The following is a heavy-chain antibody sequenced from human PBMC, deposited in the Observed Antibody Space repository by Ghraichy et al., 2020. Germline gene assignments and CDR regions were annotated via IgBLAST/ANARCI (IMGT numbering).Heavy chain of an antibody. CDR3: ARDGLGYCSSTSCYTSYPGDYYYYMDV. CDR2: ISAYNGNT. Sequence: ASVKVSCKASGYTFTSYGISWVRQAPGQGLEWMGWISAYNGNTNYAQKLQGRVTMTTDTSTSTAYMELRSLRSDDTAVYYCARDGLGYCSSTSCYTSYPGDYYYYMDVWGKGTTVTVSS. V-gene: IGHV1-18*01. D-gene: IGHD2-2*01. J-gene: IGHJ6*03. CDR1: GYTFTSYG.